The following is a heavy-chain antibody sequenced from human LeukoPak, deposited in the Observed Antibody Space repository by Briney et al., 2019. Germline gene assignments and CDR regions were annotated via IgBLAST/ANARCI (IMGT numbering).Heavy chain of an antibody. J-gene: IGHJ6*02. CDR2: MNPNSGNT. CDR1: GYTFTSYD. CDR3: ARGRSDYDFWSGYYVDYYYYGMDV. D-gene: IGHD3-3*01. Sequence: ASVKVSCKASGYTFTSYDINWVRQATGQGLEWIGCMNPNSGNTGYAQKFQGRVTMTRNTSISTAYKELSSLRSEDTAVYYCARGRSDYDFWSGYYVDYYYYGMDVWGQGTTVTVSS. V-gene: IGHV1-8*01.